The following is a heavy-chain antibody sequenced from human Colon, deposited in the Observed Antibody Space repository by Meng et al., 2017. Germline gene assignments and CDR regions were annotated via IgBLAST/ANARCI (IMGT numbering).Heavy chain of an antibody. V-gene: IGHV4-39*01. D-gene: IGHD4-11*01. Sequence: QLQLQESGPGLVKPSETLPLTCTVSGGSITSSTYHWGWIRQPPGKGLEWIGRMSFGGSSHYNPSLKSRLTISVDTSKNQFSLKLTSVTAADTAMYYCARLDPYSNYFDSWGQETLVTVSS. CDR3: ARLDPYSNYFDS. J-gene: IGHJ4*02. CDR2: MSFGGSS. CDR1: GGSITSSTYH.